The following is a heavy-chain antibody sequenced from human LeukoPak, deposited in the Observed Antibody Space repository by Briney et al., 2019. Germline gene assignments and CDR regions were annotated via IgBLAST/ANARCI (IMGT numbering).Heavy chain of an antibody. D-gene: IGHD3-10*01. Sequence: GGSLRLSCADSGFTFDDYAMHWVRPAPGKGLEWVSGISWNSGSIGYADSMKGRFTISRDNAKNALYLQINSLRAEGTALYYCYGLNYWGQGTLVTVSS. CDR2: ISWNSGSI. V-gene: IGHV3-9*01. J-gene: IGHJ4*02. CDR1: GFTFDDYA. CDR3: YGLNY.